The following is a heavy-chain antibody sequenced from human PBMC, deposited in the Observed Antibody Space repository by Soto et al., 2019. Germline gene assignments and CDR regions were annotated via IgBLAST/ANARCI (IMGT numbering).Heavy chain of an antibody. CDR3: VRGSWQKYYIDA. D-gene: IGHD6-13*01. CDR1: GFTFSSYW. V-gene: IGHV3-74*01. J-gene: IGHJ6*03. Sequence: EVQLVESGGGLVQPGGSLRLSCAASGFTFSSYWMHWVRQAPGKGLVWVSRLNSDGTSANYADSVKGRFTTSRDNAQNTVYLQMNSLRAEDTAVYYCVRGSWQKYYIDAWGKGTTVTVSS. CDR2: LNSDGTSA.